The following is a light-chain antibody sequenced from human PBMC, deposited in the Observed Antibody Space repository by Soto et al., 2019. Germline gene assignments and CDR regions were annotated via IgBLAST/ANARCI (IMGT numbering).Light chain of an antibody. Sequence: EIVMTQSPGTLSLSPGEGATLSCRASQSVSSTYLAWYQQKAGQAPRLLIYGASSRATGIPDRFSGSGSGTDFTLTISRLEPEDFAVYYRQQYGSSPQTFGQGTKVDI. CDR3: QQYGSSPQT. CDR1: QSVSSTY. J-gene: IGKJ1*01. CDR2: GAS. V-gene: IGKV3-20*01.